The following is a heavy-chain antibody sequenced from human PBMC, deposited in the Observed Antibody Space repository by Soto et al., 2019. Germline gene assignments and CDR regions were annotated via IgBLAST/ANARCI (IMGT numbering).Heavy chain of an antibody. CDR3: ARDGQGLAPYALDV. CDR2: IWYDGSNK. D-gene: IGHD6-19*01. V-gene: IGHV3-33*01. Sequence: QVQLVESGGGVAQPGRSLRLSCTVSGFTFSGHAMHWVRQAPGKGLEWVTQIWYDGSNKYHAESVKGRFTISRDNSKNTLYLQMNSLRVEDTAVYYCARDGQGLAPYALDVWGQGTSVTVSS. J-gene: IGHJ6*02. CDR1: GFTFSGHA.